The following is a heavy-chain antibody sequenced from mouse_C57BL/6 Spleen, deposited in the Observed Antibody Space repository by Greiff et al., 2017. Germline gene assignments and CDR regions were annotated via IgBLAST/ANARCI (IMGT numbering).Heavy chain of an antibody. CDR1: GYTFTSYG. Sequence: QVQLQQSGAELARPGASVKLSCTASGYTFTSYGISWVKQRTGQGLEWIGEIYPRSGNTYYNEKFKGKATLTADKSSSTAYMELRSLTSEDSAVYFCARWEEPYDYGAYWGQGTLVTVSA. CDR3: ARWEEPYDYGAY. V-gene: IGHV1-81*01. D-gene: IGHD2-4*01. CDR2: IYPRSGNT. J-gene: IGHJ3*01.